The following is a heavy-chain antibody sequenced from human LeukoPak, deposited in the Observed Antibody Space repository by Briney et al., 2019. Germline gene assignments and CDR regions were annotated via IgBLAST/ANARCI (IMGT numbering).Heavy chain of an antibody. V-gene: IGHV4-61*02. J-gene: IGHJ3*01. CDR1: GGSISSGSYY. D-gene: IGHD3-22*01. Sequence: SETLSLTCTVSGGSISSGSYYWSWIRQPAGKGLEWIGRIYTSGSTNYNPSLKSRVTISVYTYKNQFSLKLSSVTAADTAVYYCARVHVNSGYYFGDAFDFWGQGTMVTVSS. CDR2: IYTSGST. CDR3: ARVHVNSGYYFGDAFDF.